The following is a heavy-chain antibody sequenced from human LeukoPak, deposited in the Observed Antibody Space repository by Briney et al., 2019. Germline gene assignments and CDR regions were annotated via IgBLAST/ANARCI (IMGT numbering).Heavy chain of an antibody. CDR3: ARRPSSSSYYYYYYMDV. V-gene: IGHV3-48*01. J-gene: IGHJ6*03. Sequence: GGSLRLSCAASGFTFSSYSMNWVRQAPGKGLEWVSYIISSSSTIYYADSVKGRFTISRDNAKNSLYLQMNSLRAEDTAVYYCARRPSSSSYYYYYYMDVWGKGTMVTVSS. CDR2: IISSSSTI. CDR1: GFTFSSYS. D-gene: IGHD6-6*01.